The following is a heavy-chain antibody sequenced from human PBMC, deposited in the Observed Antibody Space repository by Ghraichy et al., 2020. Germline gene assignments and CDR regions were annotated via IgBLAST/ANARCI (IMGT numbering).Heavy chain of an antibody. CDR1: GVG. J-gene: IGHJ4*02. CDR3: ARTTDYDFWSGYPNYFDY. V-gene: IGHV2-70*04. D-gene: IGHD3-3*01. Sequence: GVGVGWGRQPPGKALEWLARIDWDDDNVYSTSLKTRLTISKDTSKNQVVLTMTNMDPVATATYYCARTTDYDFWSGYPNYFDYWGQGTLVTVSS. CDR2: IDWDDDN.